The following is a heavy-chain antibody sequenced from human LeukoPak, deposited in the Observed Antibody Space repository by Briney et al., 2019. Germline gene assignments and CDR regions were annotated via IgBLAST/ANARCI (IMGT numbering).Heavy chain of an antibody. J-gene: IGHJ3*02. CDR1: GYTFTGYY. CDR3: ARVGSTMIVAGAFDI. D-gene: IGHD3-22*01. Sequence: ASVKDSCKASGYTFTGYYMHWVRQAPGQGLEWMGWINPNSGGTNYAQKFQGRVTMTRDTSISTAYMELSRLRSDDTAVYYCARVGSTMIVAGAFDIWGQGTMVTVSS. CDR2: INPNSGGT. V-gene: IGHV1-2*02.